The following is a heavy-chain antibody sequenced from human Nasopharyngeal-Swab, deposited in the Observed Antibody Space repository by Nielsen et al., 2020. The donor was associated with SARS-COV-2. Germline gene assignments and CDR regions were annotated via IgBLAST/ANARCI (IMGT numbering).Heavy chain of an antibody. CDR3: ARDRDYAGAFDI. CDR1: GFTFRRKW. J-gene: IGHJ3*02. D-gene: IGHD2-2*01. Sequence: GESLKISCAASGFTFRRKWMSWGRQAKGKGLEWVANIKQDGSEKYYVDSVKGRFTISRDNAKNSLYLQMNSLRAEDTAVYYCARDRDYAGAFDIWGQGTMVTVSS. V-gene: IGHV3-7*01. CDR2: IKQDGSEK.